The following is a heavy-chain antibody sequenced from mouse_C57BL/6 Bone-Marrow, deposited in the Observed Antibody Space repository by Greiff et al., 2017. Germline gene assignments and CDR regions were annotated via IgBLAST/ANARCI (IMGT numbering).Heavy chain of an antibody. CDR3: ARTITRGFAY. J-gene: IGHJ3*01. Sequence: EVQLVESGGDLVKPGGSLKLSCAASGFTFSSYGMSWVRQTPDKRLEWVATISSGGSYTYYPDSVKGRFTISRDNAKNTLYLQMSSLKSEDTSMYYCARTITRGFAYWGQGTLVTVSA. CDR1: GFTFSSYG. CDR2: ISSGGSYT. V-gene: IGHV5-6*01. D-gene: IGHD1-2*01.